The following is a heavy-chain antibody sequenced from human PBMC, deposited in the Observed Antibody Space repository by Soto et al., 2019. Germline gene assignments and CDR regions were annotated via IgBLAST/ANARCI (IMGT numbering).Heavy chain of an antibody. CDR1: GFTFSSYA. Sequence: EVQLLESGGGLVQPGGSLRLSCAASGFTFSSYALNWVRQAPGKGLEWVSTISGSGGDTYYADSVKGRFTISRDNSKYTLSLLMDSLRAEDTAVYYCAKGGRSSSGLDFDYWGQGTLVTVSS. V-gene: IGHV3-23*01. J-gene: IGHJ4*02. CDR2: ISGSGGDT. D-gene: IGHD6-6*01. CDR3: AKGGRSSSGLDFDY.